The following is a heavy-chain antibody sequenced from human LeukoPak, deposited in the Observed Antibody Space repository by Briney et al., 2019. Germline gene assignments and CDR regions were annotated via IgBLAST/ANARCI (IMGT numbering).Heavy chain of an antibody. CDR3: ARGSPILTGYYVYYMDV. Sequence: ASVKVSCKASGYTFTSYDINWVRQATGQGLEWMGWMNPNSGNTGYAQKFQGRVTMTRNTSISTAYMELSSLRSEDTAVYYCARGSPILTGYYVYYMDVWGKGTTVTVSS. CDR2: MNPNSGNT. J-gene: IGHJ6*03. D-gene: IGHD3-9*01. V-gene: IGHV1-8*01. CDR1: GYTFTSYD.